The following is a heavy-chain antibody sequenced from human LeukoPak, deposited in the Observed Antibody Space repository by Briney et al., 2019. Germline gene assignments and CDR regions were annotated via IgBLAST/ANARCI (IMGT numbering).Heavy chain of an antibody. Sequence: GGSLRLSCAASGFTYTSYAMSWVRQAPGKGLEWVSGISGSDGGTYYADSVKGRFTISRDNSKNTLYLQMNSPGAEDTAVYYCAKDSTVGGHDYFDFWGQGTLVTVSS. CDR1: GFTYTSYA. CDR3: AKDSTVGGHDYFDF. CDR2: ISGSDGGT. V-gene: IGHV3-23*01. D-gene: IGHD1-26*01. J-gene: IGHJ4*02.